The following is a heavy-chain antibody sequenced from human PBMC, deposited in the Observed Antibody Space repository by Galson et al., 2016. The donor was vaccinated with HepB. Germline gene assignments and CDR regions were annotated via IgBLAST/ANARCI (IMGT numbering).Heavy chain of an antibody. D-gene: IGHD6-19*01. J-gene: IGHJ3*02. CDR1: GFIFSTYS. CDR3: ARMRYSSGWLDGFDI. Sequence: SMRLSCAASGFIFSTYSMNWVRQAPGKGLEWVSSISSGSAYRYYADSVKGRLTISRDNAKKSLYLQMNSLRAKATAVYYCARMRYSSGWLDGFDIWGQGTMVTVSS. CDR2: ISSGSAYR. V-gene: IGHV3-21*03.